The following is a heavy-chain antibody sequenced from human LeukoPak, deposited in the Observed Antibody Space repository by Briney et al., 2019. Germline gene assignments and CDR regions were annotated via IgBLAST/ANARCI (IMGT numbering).Heavy chain of an antibody. CDR2: IYYTGST. CDR1: GGSITNYY. Sequence: SETLSLTCTVSGGSITNYYWTWIRQPPGKGREWIGYIYYTGSTNYNPSLKSRVTMSVDTSKNQFSLKLRSVHAAETAVYYCAREIGYSYHIWGQGTLVTVSS. J-gene: IGHJ4*02. CDR3: AREIGYSYHI. V-gene: IGHV4-59*01. D-gene: IGHD5-18*01.